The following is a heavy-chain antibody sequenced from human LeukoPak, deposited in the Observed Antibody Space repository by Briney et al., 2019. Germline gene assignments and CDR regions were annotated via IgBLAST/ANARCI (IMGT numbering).Heavy chain of an antibody. Sequence: QSSETLSLTCAVYGGSFSGYYWSWIRQPPGKGLEWIGEISHSGGTDYNPSLKSRVTISVDTSRNQFSLKVSSVTAADTAVYYCARGRHWGAGADYWGQGTLVTVSP. V-gene: IGHV4-34*01. CDR2: ISHSGGT. J-gene: IGHJ4*02. CDR3: ARGRHWGAGADY. CDR1: GGSFSGYY. D-gene: IGHD7-27*01.